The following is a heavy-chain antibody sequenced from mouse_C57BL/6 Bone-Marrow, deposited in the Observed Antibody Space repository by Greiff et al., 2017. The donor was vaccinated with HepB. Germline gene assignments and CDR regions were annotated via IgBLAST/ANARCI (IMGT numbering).Heavy chain of an antibody. Sequence: EVKLMESGGGLVQPGGSLKLSCAASGFTFSDYYMYWVRQTPEKRLEWVAYISNGGGSTYYPDTVKGRFTISRDKAKNTLYLQMSRLKSEDTAMYYCARLATDYAMDYWGQGTSVTVSS. D-gene: IGHD1-1*01. J-gene: IGHJ4*01. CDR3: ARLATDYAMDY. V-gene: IGHV5-12*01. CDR2: ISNGGGST. CDR1: GFTFSDYY.